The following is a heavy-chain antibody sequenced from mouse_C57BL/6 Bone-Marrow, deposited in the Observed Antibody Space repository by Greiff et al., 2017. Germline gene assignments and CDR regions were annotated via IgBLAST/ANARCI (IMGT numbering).Heavy chain of an antibody. J-gene: IGHJ2*01. D-gene: IGHD1-1*01. CDR1: GYTFTDYY. CDR3: ARDYYGSSWYFDY. CDR2: INPHNGGT. Sequence: EVQLQQSGPELVKPGASVKISCKASGYTFTDYYMNWVKQSHGQGLEWIGDINPHNGGTSYNQKLKGKATLTVDKSSSTAYMELRSLTSEDSAVYYCARDYYGSSWYFDYWGQGTILPVSS. V-gene: IGHV1-26*01.